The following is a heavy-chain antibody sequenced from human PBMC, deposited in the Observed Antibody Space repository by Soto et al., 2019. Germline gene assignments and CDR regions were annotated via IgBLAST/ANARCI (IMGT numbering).Heavy chain of an antibody. CDR2: IIPIFGTA. CDR1: GGTFSSYA. D-gene: IGHD6-6*01. CDR3: ARDGREYNWFDP. V-gene: IGHV1-69*13. J-gene: IGHJ5*02. Sequence: SVKVSCKASGGTFSSYAISWVRQAPGQGLEWMGGIIPIFGTANYAQKFQGRVTITADESTSTAYMELSSLRSEDTAVYYCARDGREYNWFDPWGQGTLVTVS.